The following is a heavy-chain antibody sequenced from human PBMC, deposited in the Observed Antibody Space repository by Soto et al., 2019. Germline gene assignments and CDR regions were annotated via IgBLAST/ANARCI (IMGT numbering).Heavy chain of an antibody. V-gene: IGHV3-21*01. CDR2: ISSSSSYI. CDR3: ARVRGYYDSSGLG. CDR1: GFTFSSYS. Sequence: PGGTLRLSCAASGFTFSSYSMNWVRQAPGKGLEWVSSISSSSSYIYYADSVKGRFTISRDNAKNSLYLQMNSLRAEDTAVYYCARVRGYYDSSGLGWGPGTLVTVFS. J-gene: IGHJ4*02. D-gene: IGHD3-22*01.